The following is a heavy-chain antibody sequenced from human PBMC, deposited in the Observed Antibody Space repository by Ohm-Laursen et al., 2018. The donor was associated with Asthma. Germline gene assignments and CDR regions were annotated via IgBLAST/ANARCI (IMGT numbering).Heavy chain of an antibody. CDR3: ARLEMATTEYYFDY. J-gene: IGHJ4*02. Sequence: SLRLSCTASGFTFSSYAMHWVRQAPGKGLEWVAVISYDGSNKYYADSVKGRFTISRDNSKNTLYLQMNSLRAEDTAVYYCARLEMATTEYYFDYWGQGTLVTVSS. D-gene: IGHD5-24*01. CDR2: ISYDGSNK. CDR1: GFTFSSYA. V-gene: IGHV3-30-3*01.